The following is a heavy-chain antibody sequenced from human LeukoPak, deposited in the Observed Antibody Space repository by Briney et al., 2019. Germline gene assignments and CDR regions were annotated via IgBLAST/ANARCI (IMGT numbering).Heavy chain of an antibody. V-gene: IGHV3-43D*03. CDR1: GFTFSSYW. CDR2: ISWDGGST. Sequence: GGSLRLSCAASGFTFSSYWMHWVRQAPGKGLEWVSLISWDGGSTYYADSVKGRFTISRDNSKNSLYLQMNSLRAEDTALYYCAKGPPTMVRGVIISGMDVWGQGTTVTVSS. J-gene: IGHJ6*02. D-gene: IGHD3-10*01. CDR3: AKGPPTMVRGVIISGMDV.